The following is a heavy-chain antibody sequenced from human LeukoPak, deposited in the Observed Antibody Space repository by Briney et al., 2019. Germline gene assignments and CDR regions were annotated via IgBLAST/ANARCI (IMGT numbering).Heavy chain of an antibody. Sequence: GGSLRLSCAASGFTLGSYAMSWVRQAPGRGLEWVSAINTSGGSTYYADSVKGRFTISRSNSQNTLYLQMNSLRAEDTAVYYCAKQTYIGRGNWFDPWGQGTLVTVSS. CDR3: AKQTYIGRGNWFDP. D-gene: IGHD3-16*01. J-gene: IGHJ5*02. CDR2: INTSGGST. CDR1: GFTLGSYA. V-gene: IGHV3-23*01.